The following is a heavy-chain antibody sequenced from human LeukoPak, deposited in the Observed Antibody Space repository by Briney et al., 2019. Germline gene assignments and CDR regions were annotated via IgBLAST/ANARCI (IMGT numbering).Heavy chain of an antibody. CDR2: ISGSGGST. CDR1: GFTFSSYG. J-gene: IGHJ4*02. CDR3: AKGGYHGNAPGY. Sequence: GGTLRLSCAASGFTFSSYGMSWVRQAPGKGLEWVSAISGSGGSTYYADSVKGRFTISRDNSKNTLYLQMNSLRAEDTAVYYCAKGGYHGNAPGYWGQGTLVTVSS. D-gene: IGHD4-23*01. V-gene: IGHV3-23*01.